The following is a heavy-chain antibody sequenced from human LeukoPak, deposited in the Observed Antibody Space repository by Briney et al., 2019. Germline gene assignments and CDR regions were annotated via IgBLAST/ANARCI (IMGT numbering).Heavy chain of an antibody. CDR2: IKQDGSDK. CDR1: GFTFSSFW. D-gene: IGHD6-19*01. V-gene: IGHV3-7*04. J-gene: IGHJ4*02. Sequence: GGSLRLSCAASGFTFSSFWMTWVRQAPGKGLEWVANIKQDGSDKYYMDSVKGRFTISRDNAKNSLYLQMNSLRVEDTAIYYCARDGSSGWHYYWGQGALVTVSS. CDR3: ARDGSSGWHYY.